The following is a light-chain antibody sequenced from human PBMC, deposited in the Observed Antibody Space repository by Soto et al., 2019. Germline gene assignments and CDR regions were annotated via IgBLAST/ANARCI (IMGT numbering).Light chain of an antibody. CDR2: QAY. CDR3: QAWDSSTAAYV. J-gene: IGLJ1*01. CDR1: KLGNKY. Sequence: SYELTQPPSVSVSPGQTASITCSGDKLGNKYACWYQQKPGQSPVLVIYQAYKRPSGIPERFSGSNSGNTATLTIGGTQAMDEADYYCQAWDSSTAAYVFGTGTKLTVL. V-gene: IGLV3-1*01.